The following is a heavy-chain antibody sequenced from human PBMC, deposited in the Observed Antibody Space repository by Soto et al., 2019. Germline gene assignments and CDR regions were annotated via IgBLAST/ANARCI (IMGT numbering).Heavy chain of an antibody. CDR2: IWYDGSNK. V-gene: IGHV3-33*01. Sequence: QVQLVESGGGVVQPGRSLRLSCAASGFTFSSYGMHWVRQAPGKGLEWVAVIWYDGSNKYYADYVKGRFTISRDNSKNTLYLQMNSLRAEDTAVYYCAREANPAGAFDIWCQGTMVTVSS. J-gene: IGHJ3*02. CDR3: AREANPAGAFDI. CDR1: GFTFSSYG.